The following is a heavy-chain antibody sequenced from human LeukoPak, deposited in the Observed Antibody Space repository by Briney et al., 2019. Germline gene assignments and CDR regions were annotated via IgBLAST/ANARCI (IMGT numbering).Heavy chain of an antibody. D-gene: IGHD3-22*01. V-gene: IGHV4-59*01. CDR3: ATKPRGDSSGQLVDY. J-gene: IGHJ4*02. CDR2: IYYSGST. Sequence: SETLSLTCTVSGGSISSYYWSWIRQPPGKGLEWIGYIYYSGSTNYNPSLKSRVTISVDTSKNQFSLKLSSVTAADTAVYYCATKPRGDSSGQLVDYWGQGTLVTVSS. CDR1: GGSISSYY.